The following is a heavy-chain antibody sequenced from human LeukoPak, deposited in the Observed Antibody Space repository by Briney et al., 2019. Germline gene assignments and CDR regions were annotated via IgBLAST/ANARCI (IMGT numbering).Heavy chain of an antibody. J-gene: IGHJ6*03. Sequence: ASVKVSCKASGYTFTSYGISWVRQAPGQGLEWMGWISAYNGNTNYAQKLQGRVTMTTDTSTSTAYMELRNLRSEDTAVYYCARAIRGSKIASRYYFYYMDIWGKGTTVTVSS. CDR3: ARAIRGSKIASRYYFYYMDI. V-gene: IGHV1-18*01. CDR2: ISAYNGNT. CDR1: GYTFTSYG. D-gene: IGHD3-10*01.